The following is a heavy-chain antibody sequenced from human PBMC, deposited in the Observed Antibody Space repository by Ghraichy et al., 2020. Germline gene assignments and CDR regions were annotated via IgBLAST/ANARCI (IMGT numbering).Heavy chain of an antibody. V-gene: IGHV4-34*01. CDR2: INHGGST. Sequence: GSLSLTCAVYSGSFTAYYWSWIRQPPGKGLEWIGGINHGGSTNYNPSLKSRVTISVDASRNQISLILASVTAADTAVYYCAGGARRGNWGQGTQVTVSS. D-gene: IGHD6-25*01. J-gene: IGHJ4*02. CDR3: AGGARRGN. CDR1: SGSFTAYY.